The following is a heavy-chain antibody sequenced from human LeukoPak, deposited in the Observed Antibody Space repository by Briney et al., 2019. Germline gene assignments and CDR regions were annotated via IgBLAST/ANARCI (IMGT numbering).Heavy chain of an antibody. D-gene: IGHD3-22*01. Sequence: ASVKVSCKASGYTFTSYYMHWVRQAPGQGLEWMGIINPSGGSTSYAQKFQGRVTMTRDMSTSTVYMELSSLRSEDTAVYYCARANYYDSSGYEDDAFDIWGQGTMVTVSS. V-gene: IGHV1-46*01. CDR3: ARANYYDSSGYEDDAFDI. CDR1: GYTFTSYY. J-gene: IGHJ3*02. CDR2: INPSGGST.